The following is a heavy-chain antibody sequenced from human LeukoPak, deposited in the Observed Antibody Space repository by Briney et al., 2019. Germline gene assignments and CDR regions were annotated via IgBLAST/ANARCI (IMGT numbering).Heavy chain of an antibody. CDR3: ARMSPSGSYYYYYGMDV. CDR1: GGSISSGGYY. D-gene: IGHD3-10*01. Sequence: PSQTLSLTCTVSGGSISSGGYYWSWIRQHPGKGLEWIGYIYYSGSTYYNPSLKSRVTISVDTSKNQFSLKLSSATAADTAVYYCARMSPSGSYYYYYGMDVWGQGTTVTVSS. V-gene: IGHV4-31*03. CDR2: IYYSGST. J-gene: IGHJ6*02.